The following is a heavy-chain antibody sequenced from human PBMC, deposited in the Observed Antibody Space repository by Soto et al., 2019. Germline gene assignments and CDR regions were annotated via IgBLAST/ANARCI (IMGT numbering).Heavy chain of an antibody. V-gene: IGHV3-7*01. CDR3: AREAS. Sequence: GGSLRLSCAASGFTFSRKWMSWVRQAPGKGPQWVASVNPEGSERYYVDSVKGRFSILRDNAKDSLFLQMDSLRAEDTAVYYCAREASWGRGTLVTVSS. CDR1: GFTFSRKW. CDR2: VNPEGSER. J-gene: IGHJ5*02.